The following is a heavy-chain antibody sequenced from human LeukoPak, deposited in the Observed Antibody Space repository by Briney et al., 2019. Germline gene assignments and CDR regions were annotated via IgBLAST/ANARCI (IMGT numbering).Heavy chain of an antibody. CDR3: ARSGNVDTAGDY. V-gene: IGHV4-39*07. D-gene: IGHD5-18*01. J-gene: IGHJ4*02. Sequence: SETLSLTCTVSGGSISSSSYYWGWIRQPPGKGLEWIGSIYYSGSTYYNPSLKSRVTISVDTSKNQFSLKLSSVTAADTAVYYCARSGNVDTAGDYWGQGTLVTVSS. CDR2: IYYSGST. CDR1: GGSISSSSYY.